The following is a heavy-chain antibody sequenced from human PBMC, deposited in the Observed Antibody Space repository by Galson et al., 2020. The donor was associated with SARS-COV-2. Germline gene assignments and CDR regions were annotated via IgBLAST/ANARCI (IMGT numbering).Heavy chain of an antibody. CDR2: VSAYNGNT. V-gene: IGHV1-18*04. D-gene: IGHD6-19*01. J-gene: IGHJ3*01. CDR1: GYTFTSYA. Sequence: ASVKVSCKASGYTFTSYAIGWVRQAPGQGLECMGWVSAYNGNTNYAQRFEGRVTMTTDTSTSTAYMELRSLRSDDTAMYYCARHLSSGWPLDGFDVWGQGTVVTVSS. CDR3: ARHLSSGWPLDGFDV.